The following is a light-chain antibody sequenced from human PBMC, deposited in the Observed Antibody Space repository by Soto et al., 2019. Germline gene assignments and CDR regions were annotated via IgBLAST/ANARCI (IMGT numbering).Light chain of an antibody. CDR2: DAS. CDR3: LQDSNYPRT. CDR1: QDISNY. J-gene: IGKJ2*01. Sequence: DIQMTQSPSSLSASVGDRVTITCQASQDISNYLNWYQQKPGKAPKLLIYDASNLETGVPSRFSGSGSGTDFTLTISSLQPEDFATYYCLQDSNYPRTFGQGTKVDIK. V-gene: IGKV1-33*01.